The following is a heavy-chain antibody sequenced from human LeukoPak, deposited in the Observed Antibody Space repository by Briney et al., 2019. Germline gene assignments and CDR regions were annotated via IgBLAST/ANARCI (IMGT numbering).Heavy chain of an antibody. CDR2: VYTSGST. D-gene: IGHD1-26*01. Sequence: SETLSLTCTVSGGSISSGSYYWSWIRQPAGKGLEWIGRVYTSGSTNYNPSLKSRVTISVDTSKNQFSLKLSSVTAADTAVYYCARDLFLLGRLFDPWGQGTLVTVSS. V-gene: IGHV4-61*02. CDR1: GGSISSGSYY. J-gene: IGHJ5*02. CDR3: ARDLFLLGRLFDP.